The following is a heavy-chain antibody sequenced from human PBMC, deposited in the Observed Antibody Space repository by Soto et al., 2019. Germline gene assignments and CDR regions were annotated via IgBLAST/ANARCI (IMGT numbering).Heavy chain of an antibody. J-gene: IGHJ6*02. Sequence: QVQLVQSGAEVKKPGSSVKVSCKASGGTFSSYAISWVRQAPGQGLEWMGGIIPIFGTANYAQKFRGRVTITADESTSTAYMELSSLRSEDTAVYYCARVFSSSWYPGRDYYYYGMDVWGQGTTVTVSS. CDR2: IIPIFGTA. CDR1: GGTFSSYA. CDR3: ARVFSSSWYPGRDYYYYGMDV. V-gene: IGHV1-69*01. D-gene: IGHD6-13*01.